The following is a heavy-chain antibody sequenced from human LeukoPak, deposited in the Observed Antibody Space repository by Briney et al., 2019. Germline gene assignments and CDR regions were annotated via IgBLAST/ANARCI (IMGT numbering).Heavy chain of an antibody. CDR1: GFTFDDYG. J-gene: IGHJ4*02. CDR2: INWNGGST. V-gene: IGHV3-20*04. D-gene: IGHD3-22*01. Sequence: GGSLRLSCAASGFTFDDYGMSWVRQAPGKGLEWVSGINWNGGSTGYADSVKGRFTISRNNAKNSLYLQMNSLRAEDTALYYCARGPLQTIPTSKIVVYYYPFDYWGQGTLVTVSS. CDR3: ARGPLQTIPTSKIVVYYYPFDY.